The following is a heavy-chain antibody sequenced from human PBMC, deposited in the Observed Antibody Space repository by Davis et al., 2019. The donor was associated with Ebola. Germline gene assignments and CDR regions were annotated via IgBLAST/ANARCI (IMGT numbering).Heavy chain of an antibody. CDR2: ITSGGGYI. V-gene: IGHV3-21*04. CDR3: ARGSRNMDV. J-gene: IGHJ6*02. CDR1: GFTFSSYT. Sequence: GESLKISCAASGFTFSSYTMNWVRRAPGKGLEWVSSITSGGGYIHYADSVNGRFTISRDNAKNLLFLQMNSLGAEDTAVYYCARGSRNMDVWGQGTTVTVSS.